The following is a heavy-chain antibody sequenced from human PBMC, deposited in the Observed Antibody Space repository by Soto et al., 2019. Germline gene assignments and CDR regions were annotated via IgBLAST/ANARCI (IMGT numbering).Heavy chain of an antibody. CDR2: IIPLFGTA. CDR1: GGTFSTYA. V-gene: IGHV1-69*13. J-gene: IGHJ4*02. D-gene: IGHD6-19*01. Sequence: SVKVSCKTSGGTFSTYAIYWVRQAPGQGLEWMGAIIPLFGTADYAQKFQGRVTITADESTSTASMELSSLRSEDTAVYYCARPKGSYSSGYYYFDYWGQGTLVTVAS. CDR3: ARPKGSYSSGYYYFDY.